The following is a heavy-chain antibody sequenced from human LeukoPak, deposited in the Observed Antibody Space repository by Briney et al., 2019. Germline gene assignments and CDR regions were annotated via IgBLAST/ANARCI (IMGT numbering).Heavy chain of an antibody. Sequence: GGSLRLSCAASGITLSSYSMNWVRQAPGKGLEWVSSISSSSSYIYYADSVKGRFTISRDNAKNSLYLQMNSLRAEDTAVYYCARGRTHRRLWLGESTGGPFDYWGQGTLVTVSS. CDR2: ISSSSSYI. CDR1: GITLSSYS. D-gene: IGHD3-10*01. J-gene: IGHJ4*02. V-gene: IGHV3-21*04. CDR3: ARGRTHRRLWLGESTGGPFDY.